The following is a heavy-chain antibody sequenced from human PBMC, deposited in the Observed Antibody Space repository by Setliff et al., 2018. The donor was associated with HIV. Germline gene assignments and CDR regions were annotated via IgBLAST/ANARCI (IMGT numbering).Heavy chain of an antibody. CDR3: AARGEQLYFYGMDV. J-gene: IGHJ6*01. CDR1: GYTFTNYG. V-gene: IGHV7-4-1*02. D-gene: IGHD1-26*01. Sequence: ASVKVSCKASGYTFTNYGVSWVRQAPGQGLEWLGWINTNTGSPTYAQGFSGRFVFSFDTSVSTAYLQISGLKAEDTAVYYCAARGEQLYFYGMDVWGQGTTVTGSS. CDR2: INTNTGSP.